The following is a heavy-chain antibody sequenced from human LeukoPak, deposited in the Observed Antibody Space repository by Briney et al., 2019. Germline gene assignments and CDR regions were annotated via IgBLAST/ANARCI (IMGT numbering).Heavy chain of an antibody. J-gene: IGHJ6*02. D-gene: IGHD3-3*01. CDR1: GYIFTSYD. Sequence: ASVKVSCKASGYIFTSYDINWVRQATGQGLEWMGWMNPNSGNTGNAQKFQGRVTMTRNTSISTAYMELSSLRSEDTAVYYCARFNMAGYYPHYYYYGMDVWGQGTTVTVSS. CDR2: MNPNSGNT. V-gene: IGHV1-8*02. CDR3: ARFNMAGYYPHYYYYGMDV.